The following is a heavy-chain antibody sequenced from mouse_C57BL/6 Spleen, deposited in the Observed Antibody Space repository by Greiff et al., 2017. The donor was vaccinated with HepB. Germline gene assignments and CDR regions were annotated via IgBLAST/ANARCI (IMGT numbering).Heavy chain of an antibody. CDR1: GFTFSSYS. Sequence: EVQLVESGGGLVKPGGSLKLSCAATGFTFSSYSMSWVRQTPENRLEWVATIIGGGGNTYYPDSVKGRVTISRDNAKNTLYLQMSSLRAEDTALYYCARKWATDYSMDYWGQGTSVTVSS. D-gene: IGHD3-1*01. J-gene: IGHJ4*01. CDR3: ARKWATDYSMDY. V-gene: IGHV5-9*01. CDR2: IIGGGGNT.